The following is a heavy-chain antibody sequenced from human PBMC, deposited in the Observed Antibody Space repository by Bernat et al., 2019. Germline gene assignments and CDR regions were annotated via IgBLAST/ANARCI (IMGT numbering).Heavy chain of an antibody. J-gene: IGHJ6*04. D-gene: IGHD3-16*01. V-gene: IGHV3-74*01. CDR2: INTDGSNT. CDR3: AKVGWYYNSYVDL. CDR1: GFTFSKFW. Sequence: AQLAESGGDLVQPGGSLRLSCAASGFTFSKFWMYWVRQAPGKGLVWVSRINTDGSNTIYADSVKGRFTISRDNAKNTVNLQMNSLRVEDTGVYYCAKVGWYYNSYVDLWGKGTTVTVSS.